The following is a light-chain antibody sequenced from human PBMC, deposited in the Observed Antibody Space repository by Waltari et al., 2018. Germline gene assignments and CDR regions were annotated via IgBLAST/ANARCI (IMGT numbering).Light chain of an antibody. V-gene: IGLV2-11*01. CDR2: NIN. CDR1: SSYIGDYNY. Sequence: QSALTQPRSVSGSPGQSVTIPCPGTSSYIGDYNYVSWYQHYPDKAPKLIIYNINKRPSGVPDRFSGSKSGNTASLTISGLQAEDEADYYCCSYVGSNIYWVFGGGTKLTVL. J-gene: IGLJ3*02. CDR3: CSYVGSNIYWV.